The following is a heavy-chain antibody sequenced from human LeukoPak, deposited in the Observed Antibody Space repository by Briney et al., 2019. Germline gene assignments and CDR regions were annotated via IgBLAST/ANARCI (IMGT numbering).Heavy chain of an antibody. V-gene: IGHV4-34*01. CDR1: GGSFSGYF. D-gene: IGHD3-22*01. J-gene: IGHJ4*02. Sequence: SETLSLTCVVYGGSFSGYFWSWIRQPPGKGLEWIGEITPSGSTNYNPSLKSRVSVSIDTSKKKLSLRLTSVTAADSAVYYCASSFYYDSRDYWGQGTLVTVSS. CDR3: ASSFYYDSRDY. CDR2: ITPSGST.